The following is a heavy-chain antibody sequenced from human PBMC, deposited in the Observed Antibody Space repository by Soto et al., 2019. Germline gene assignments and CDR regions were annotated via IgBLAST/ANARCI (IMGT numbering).Heavy chain of an antibody. V-gene: IGHV1-69*13. CDR2: IIPIFGTA. D-gene: IGHD3-10*01. CDR1: GGTFSSYA. J-gene: IGHJ6*02. CDR3: ARLLITMVRGQRYYYYGMDV. Sequence: SVKVSCKASGGTFSSYAISWVRQAPGQGPEWMGGIIPIFGTANYAQKFQGRVTITADESTSTAYMELSSLRSEDTAVYYCARLLITMVRGQRYYYYGMDVWGQGTTVTVSS.